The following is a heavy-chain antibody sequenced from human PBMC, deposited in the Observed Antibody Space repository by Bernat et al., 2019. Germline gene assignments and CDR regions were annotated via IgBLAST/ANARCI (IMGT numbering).Heavy chain of an antibody. CDR2: INTNTGNP. V-gene: IGHV7-4-1*02. Sequence: QVQLVQSGSELKKPGASVKVSCKASGYTFTTYPMHWVRQAPGQGLEWMGWINTNTGNPTYAQGFTGRFVFSLDTSVSTAYLQISSLEAEDTAVYYCSRDRGSPNKQWLVPVNYFDPWGQGTLVTVSS. CDR1: GYTFTTYP. D-gene: IGHD6-19*01. CDR3: SRDRGSPNKQWLVPVNYFDP. J-gene: IGHJ5*02.